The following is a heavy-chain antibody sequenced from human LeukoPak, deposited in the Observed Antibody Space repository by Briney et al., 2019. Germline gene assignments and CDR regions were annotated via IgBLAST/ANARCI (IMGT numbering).Heavy chain of an antibody. J-gene: IGHJ5*02. V-gene: IGHV4-34*01. Sequence: SETLSLTCAVYGGSFSGYYWSWIRQPPGKGLEWIGEINHSGSTNYNPSLKSRVTIPVDTSKNQFSLKLSSVTAADTAVYYCARGRPSYSSRRYNWFDPWGQGTLVTVSS. CDR3: ARGRPSYSSRRYNWFDP. CDR1: GGSFSGYY. D-gene: IGHD6-13*01. CDR2: INHSGST.